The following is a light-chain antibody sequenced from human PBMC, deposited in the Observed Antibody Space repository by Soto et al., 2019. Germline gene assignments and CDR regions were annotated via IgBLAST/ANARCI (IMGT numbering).Light chain of an antibody. V-gene: IGLV2-14*01. J-gene: IGLJ1*01. CDR2: EVT. CDR3: SSYPNINTRACV. Sequence: QPALTQPASVSGSPGQSITISFTGTSGDIGSYNRVSWYQQHPGKAPKLIIYEVTDRPSGVSNRFSGSKSGNTASLTISGLQAEDEAEYYCSSYPNINTRACVFGTGTKLTVL. CDR1: SGDIGSYNR.